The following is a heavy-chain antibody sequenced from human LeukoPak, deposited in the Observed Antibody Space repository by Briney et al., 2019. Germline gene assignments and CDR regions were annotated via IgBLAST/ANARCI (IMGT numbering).Heavy chain of an antibody. CDR1: GYTFTHYY. J-gene: IGHJ4*02. CDR2: INPNSGGT. Sequence: ASVKVSCKASGYTFTHYYMHWVRQAPGQGLEWMGWINPNSGGTNYVQKFQGRVTMTRDTSINTAYMELSRLTSDDTAMYYCTRWAAECNDNWGQETLVTVSS. V-gene: IGHV1-2*02. CDR3: TRWAAECNDN. D-gene: IGHD6-13*01.